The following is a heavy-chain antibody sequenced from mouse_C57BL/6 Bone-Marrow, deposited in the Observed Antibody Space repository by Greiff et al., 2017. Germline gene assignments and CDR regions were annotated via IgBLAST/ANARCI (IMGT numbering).Heavy chain of an antibody. J-gene: IGHJ3*01. V-gene: IGHV1-81*01. D-gene: IGHD4-1*01. CDR1: GYTFTSYG. Sequence: QVQLQQSGAELARPGASVKLSCKASGYTFTSYGISWVKQRTGQGLEWIGEIYPRSGNTYYNEKFKGKATLTADTSSSTAYMELRSLTSEDSAVYFCANRAGTTWFAYWGQGTLVTGSA. CDR3: ANRAGTTWFAY. CDR2: IYPRSGNT.